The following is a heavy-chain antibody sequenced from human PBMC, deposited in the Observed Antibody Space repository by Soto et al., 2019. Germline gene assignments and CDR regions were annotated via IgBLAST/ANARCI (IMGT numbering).Heavy chain of an antibody. Sequence: EVQLLESGGGLVQPGGSLRLSCAASGFTFSSYAMSWVRQAPGKGLEWVSAISGSGGSTYYADSVKGRFTISRDNSKNTRYLQMNSLRAEDTAVYYCEKDRSYYDSSGYFDYWGQGALVTVSS. CDR2: ISGSGGST. D-gene: IGHD3-22*01. J-gene: IGHJ4*02. CDR3: EKDRSYYDSSGYFDY. CDR1: GFTFSSYA. V-gene: IGHV3-23*01.